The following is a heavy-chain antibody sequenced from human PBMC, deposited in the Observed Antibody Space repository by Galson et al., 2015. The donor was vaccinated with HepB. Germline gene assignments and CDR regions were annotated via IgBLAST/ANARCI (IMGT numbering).Heavy chain of an antibody. Sequence: SLRLSCAASGFTFSSYAMHWVRQAPGKGLEWVAVISYDGSNKYYADSVKGRFTISRDNSKNTLYLQMNSLRAEDTAVYYCARAPSSTSCNGCWGQGTQVTVSS. CDR1: GFTFSSYA. CDR2: ISYDGSNK. D-gene: IGHD2-2*01. CDR3: ARAPSSTSCNGC. V-gene: IGHV3-30-3*01. J-gene: IGHJ4*02.